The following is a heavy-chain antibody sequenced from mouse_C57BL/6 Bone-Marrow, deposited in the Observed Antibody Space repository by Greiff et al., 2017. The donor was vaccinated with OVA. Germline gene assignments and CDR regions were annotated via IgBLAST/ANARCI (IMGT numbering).Heavy chain of an antibody. V-gene: IGHV5-17*01. CDR3: ATPYDYDGFDY. CDR2: ISSGSSTI. CDR1: GFTFSDSG. Sequence: EVNLVESGGGLVKPGGSLKLSCAASGFTFSDSGMHWVRQAPEKGLEWVAYISSGSSTIYYADTVKGRFTISRDNAKNTLFLQMTSLRSEDTAMYYCATPYDYDGFDYWGQGTTLTVSS. D-gene: IGHD2-4*01. J-gene: IGHJ2*01.